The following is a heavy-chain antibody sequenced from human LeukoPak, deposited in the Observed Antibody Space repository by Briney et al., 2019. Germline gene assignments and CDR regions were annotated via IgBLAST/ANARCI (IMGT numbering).Heavy chain of an antibody. D-gene: IGHD6-19*01. CDR1: GFTFSSYW. CDR2: IKQDGSEK. V-gene: IGHV3-7*01. Sequence: PRGSLRLSCAASGFTFSSYWMSWVRQAPGKGLEWVANIKQDGSEKYYVDSVKGRFTISRDNAKNSLYLQMNSLRAEDTAVYYCARDITSGWFHSDAFDIWGQGTMVTVSS. CDR3: ARDITSGWFHSDAFDI. J-gene: IGHJ3*02.